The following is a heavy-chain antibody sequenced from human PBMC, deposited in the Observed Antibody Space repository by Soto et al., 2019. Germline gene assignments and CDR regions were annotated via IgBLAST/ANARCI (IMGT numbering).Heavy chain of an antibody. J-gene: IGHJ4*02. CDR1: GFTFSTYE. V-gene: IGHV3-48*03. CDR2: ISSSGSIK. Sequence: EVQLVESGGGLVQPGGSLRLSCAASGFTFSTYEMNWVRQAPGKGLEWVSYISSSGSIKYYADSVKGRFTISRDNAKNPLFLQKNSLRAEDTAFYYCAGDHDRGGGPYFDYWGQGTLVTVSS. D-gene: IGHD3-16*01. CDR3: AGDHDRGGGPYFDY.